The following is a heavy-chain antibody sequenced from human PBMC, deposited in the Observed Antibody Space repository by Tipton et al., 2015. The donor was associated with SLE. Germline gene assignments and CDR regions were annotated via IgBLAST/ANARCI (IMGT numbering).Heavy chain of an antibody. V-gene: IGHV4-30-2*01. CDR2: IYHSGTT. CDR1: GFTFSSYA. CDR3: ARGAIHYYGMDV. D-gene: IGHD3-3*01. J-gene: IGHJ6*02. Sequence: LRLSCAASGFTFSSYAMSWIRQPPGKGLEWIGHIYHSGTTYYNPSLKSRVTISVDRSKNQFSLKLSSVTAADTAVYHCARGAIHYYGMDVWGRGTTVTVSS.